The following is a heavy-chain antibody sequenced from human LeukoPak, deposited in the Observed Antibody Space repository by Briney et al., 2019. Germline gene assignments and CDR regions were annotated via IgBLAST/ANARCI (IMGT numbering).Heavy chain of an antibody. Sequence: SETLSLTCTVSGGSISSSSYYWGWIRPPPGKGLEWIGSIYYSGSTYYNPSLKSRVTISVDTSKNQFSLKLSSVPAAGTAVYYCARHRVLWFGELLEDDPWGQGTLVTVSS. CDR3: ARHRVLWFGELLEDDP. CDR1: GGSISSSSYY. CDR2: IYYSGST. J-gene: IGHJ5*02. V-gene: IGHV4-39*01. D-gene: IGHD3-10*01.